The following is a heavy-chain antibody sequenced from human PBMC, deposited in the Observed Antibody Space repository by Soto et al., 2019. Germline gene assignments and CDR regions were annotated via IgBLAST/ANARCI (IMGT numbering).Heavy chain of an antibody. CDR3: ARDHEGSGTYFDY. Sequence: QVQLAESGGGVVQPGTSLRLSCAASGFTFSSHAMHWVRQAPGKGLEWVALISSDGGNKYYIDSVKGRFTISRDNSKNSLSLQMNSLRAEDTAVYYCARDHEGSGTYFDYSGQGTLVTVSS. J-gene: IGHJ4*02. D-gene: IGHD1-26*01. CDR1: GFTFSSHA. CDR2: ISSDGGNK. V-gene: IGHV3-30*03.